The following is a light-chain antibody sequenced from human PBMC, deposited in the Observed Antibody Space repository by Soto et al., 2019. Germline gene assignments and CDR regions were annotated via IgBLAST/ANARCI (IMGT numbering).Light chain of an antibody. CDR1: QSILYNSNNKNY. CDR3: QQYYSRPLT. J-gene: IGKJ4*01. V-gene: IGKV4-1*01. CDR2: GAS. Sequence: DIVMTQSPDSLAVSLGERATINYKPSQSILYNSNNKNYLAWYQQKPGQPLKLLISGASTRESGVPDRFSGSGSGTDFTLTINSLQAEDVAVYYCQQYYSRPLTFGGGTKVEIK.